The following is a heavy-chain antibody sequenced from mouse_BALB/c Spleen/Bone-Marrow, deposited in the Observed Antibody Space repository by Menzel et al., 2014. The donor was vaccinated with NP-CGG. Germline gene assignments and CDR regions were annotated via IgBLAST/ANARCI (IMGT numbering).Heavy chain of an antibody. V-gene: IGHV1-14*01. J-gene: IGHJ2*01. CDR2: INPYNDVT. CDR3: AREGWLLRFDF. CDR1: GYIFTSYV. Sequence: LKESGPELVKPGTSVKMSCKASGYIFTSYVMDWVKQKPGQGLEWIGYINPYNDVTNYNEKFKGKATLTSDKSSSTAYMEVSSLTSEDSAVYYCAREGWLLRFDFWGQGTTPTVS. D-gene: IGHD2-3*01.